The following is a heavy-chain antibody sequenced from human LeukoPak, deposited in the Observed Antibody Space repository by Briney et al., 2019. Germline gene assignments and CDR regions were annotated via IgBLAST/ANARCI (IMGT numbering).Heavy chain of an antibody. V-gene: IGHV1-69*05. CDR3: ASSASIIAARSMYY. J-gene: IGHJ4*02. CDR1: GGTFSSYA. D-gene: IGHD6-6*01. Sequence: SVKVSCKASGGTFSSYAISWVRQAPGQGLEWMGRIIPIFGTANYAQKFQGRVTITTDESTSTAYMELSSLRSEDTAVYYCASSASIIAARSMYYWGQGTLVTVSS. CDR2: IIPIFGTA.